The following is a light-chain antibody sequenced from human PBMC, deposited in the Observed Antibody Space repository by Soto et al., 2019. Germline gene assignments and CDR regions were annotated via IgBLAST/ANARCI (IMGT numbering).Light chain of an antibody. V-gene: IGLV2-14*03. CDR1: SSDVGAYKY. Sequence: QSALTQPASVSGSPGQSVTISCTGTSSDVGAYKYVSWYQKHPGKAPKLMIYGVSNRPSGVSNRFSGSKSGNTAFLTISVLQPQDEAEYYCSSFTGTTSLDVFGTGTKLTVL. CDR3: SSFTGTTSLDV. J-gene: IGLJ1*01. CDR2: GVS.